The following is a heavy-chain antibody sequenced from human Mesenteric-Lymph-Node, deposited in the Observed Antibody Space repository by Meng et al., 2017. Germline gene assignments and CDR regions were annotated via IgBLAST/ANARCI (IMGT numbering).Heavy chain of an antibody. D-gene: IGHD4-17*01. CDR3: TTLYGDSIS. V-gene: IGHV4-4*02. CDR2: IYHSGRT. Sequence: GHRPGSGPGRVKPSGTLSLTCDVSGGSIRNDQWWSWVRQAPGKGLEWIGEIYHSGRTNYNPSVKSRVSMSVDKSQNHFSLRLSSVTAADTAVYYCTTLYGDSISWGQGTLVTVSS. CDR1: GGSIRNDQW. J-gene: IGHJ4*02.